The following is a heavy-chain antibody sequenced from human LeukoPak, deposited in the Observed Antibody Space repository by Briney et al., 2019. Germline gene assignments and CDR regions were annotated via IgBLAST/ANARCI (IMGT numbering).Heavy chain of an antibody. V-gene: IGHV4-34*01. CDR1: GGSFSGYY. D-gene: IGHD5-24*01. J-gene: IGHJ4*02. CDR3: ARDLGKWLQFLYFDY. CDR2: INHSGST. Sequence: KPSETLSLTCAVYGGSFSGYYWSWIRQPPGKGLEWIGEINHSGSTNYNPSLKSRVTISVDTSKNQFSPKLSSVTAADTAVYYCARDLGKWLQFLYFDYWGQGTLVTVSS.